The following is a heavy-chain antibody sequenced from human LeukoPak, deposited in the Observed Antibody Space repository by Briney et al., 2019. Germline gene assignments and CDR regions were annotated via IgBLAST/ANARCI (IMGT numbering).Heavy chain of an antibody. CDR1: GGSISSGGYS. D-gene: IGHD1-14*01. CDR3: ARGPEFDP. CDR2: IYHSGST. V-gene: IGHV4-30-2*01. J-gene: IGHJ5*02. Sequence: SQTLSLTCAVSGGSISSGGYSWSWIRQPPGTGLEWIGYIYHSGSTYYNPSLKSRVTISVDRSKNQFSLKLSSVTAADTAVYYCARGPEFDPWGQGTLVTVSS.